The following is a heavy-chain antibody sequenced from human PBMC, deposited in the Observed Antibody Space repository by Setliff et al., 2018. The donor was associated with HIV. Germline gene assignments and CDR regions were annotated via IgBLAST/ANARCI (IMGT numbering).Heavy chain of an antibody. V-gene: IGHV4-39*01. Sequence: SETLSLTCSVSGGPMRSSSYYWGWIRQPPGKGLEWIGSIYYTGSTYSNPSLKSRLTISEDASKSQFSLTLRSVTAADTAVYYCARRLAIGHWYFDIWGRGTLVTVSS. CDR2: IYYTGST. CDR3: ARRLAIGHWYFDI. CDR1: GGPMRSSSYY. J-gene: IGHJ2*01.